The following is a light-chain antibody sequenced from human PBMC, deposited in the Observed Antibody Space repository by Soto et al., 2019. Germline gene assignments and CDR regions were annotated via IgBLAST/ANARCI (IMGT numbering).Light chain of an antibody. CDR2: NTS. CDR1: QSINSKS. CDR3: QHYGGSFI. V-gene: IGKV3-20*01. J-gene: IGKJ3*01. Sequence: EIVLTQSPGTLSLSPGEGATVSCRVSQSINSKSLVWYQRKFGQAPRLLIYNTSSRATGTPDRFSGSESGTDFTLSISRLEPEDFAVYYCQHYGGSFIFGPGTKVDNK.